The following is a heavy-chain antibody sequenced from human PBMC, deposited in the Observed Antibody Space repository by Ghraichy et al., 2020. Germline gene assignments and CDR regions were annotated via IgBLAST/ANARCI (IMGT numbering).Heavy chain of an antibody. Sequence: GGSLRLSCAASGFTFSSYAMHWVRQAPGKGLEWVAVISYDGSNKYYADSVKGRFTISRDNSKNTLYLQMNSLRAEETAVYYCARDPRGIRRDGRENYFDYWGQGTLVTVSS. D-gene: IGHD5-24*01. CDR1: GFTFSSYA. CDR2: ISYDGSNK. J-gene: IGHJ4*02. V-gene: IGHV3-30-3*01. CDR3: ARDPRGIRRDGRENYFDY.